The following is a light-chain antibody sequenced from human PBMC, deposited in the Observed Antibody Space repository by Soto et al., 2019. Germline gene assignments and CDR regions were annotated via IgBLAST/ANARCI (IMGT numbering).Light chain of an antibody. J-gene: IGKJ1*01. CDR2: LAS. CDR3: QQYNSYSKT. V-gene: IGKV1-5*01. CDR1: QSISRY. Sequence: DIQMTQSPSSLSASVGDRVTMTCRASQSISRYLSWYQQKPGKAPKLLIYLASSLQSGVPSRFSGSGSGTEFTLTISSLQPDDFATYYCQQYNSYSKTFGQGTKVDIK.